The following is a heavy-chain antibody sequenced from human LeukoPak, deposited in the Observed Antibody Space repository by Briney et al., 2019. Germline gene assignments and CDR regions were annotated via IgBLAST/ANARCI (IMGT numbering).Heavy chain of an antibody. Sequence: GGSLLLSCAASGFTFTTFWMSRVRQAPGRGRGGVANIKQDGSDRYYLDSVKGRFTISRDNAKNSLYLQMNSLRAEDTGVYYCAGSGWQVYLDYWGQGALVTVSS. CDR1: GFTFTTFW. J-gene: IGHJ4*02. V-gene: IGHV3-7*01. D-gene: IGHD6-19*01. CDR2: IKQDGSDR. CDR3: AGSGWQVYLDY.